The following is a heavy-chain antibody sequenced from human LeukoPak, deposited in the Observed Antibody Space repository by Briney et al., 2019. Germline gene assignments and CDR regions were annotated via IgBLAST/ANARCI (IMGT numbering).Heavy chain of an antibody. CDR1: GGSFSGYY. J-gene: IGHJ6*02. Sequence: SETLSLTCAVYGGSFSGYYWSWIRQPPGKGLEWIGEINHSGSTNYNPALKSRVTISVDTSMNQFSLKLSSVTAADTAVYYCARSVYDISSYYYGMDVWGQGTTVTVSS. CDR3: ARSVYDISSYYYGMDV. CDR2: INHSGST. D-gene: IGHD3-9*01. V-gene: IGHV4-34*01.